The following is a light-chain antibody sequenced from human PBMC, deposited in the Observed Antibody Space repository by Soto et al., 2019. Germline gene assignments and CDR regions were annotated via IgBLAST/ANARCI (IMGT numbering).Light chain of an antibody. Sequence: DIQMSQSNSSLSASVGDRVTITCRASQSISSYLNWYQQKPGKAPKLLIYAASSLQSGVPSRFSGSGSGTDFTLTICSLQPEDFATYYCQQSYSTPWTFGQGTEVDFK. CDR1: QSISSY. V-gene: IGKV1-39*01. CDR3: QQSYSTPWT. CDR2: AAS. J-gene: IGKJ1*01.